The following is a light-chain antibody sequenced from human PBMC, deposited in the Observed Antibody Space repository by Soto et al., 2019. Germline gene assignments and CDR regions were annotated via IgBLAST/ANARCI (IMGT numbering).Light chain of an antibody. V-gene: IGLV2-14*01. J-gene: IGLJ1*01. CDR2: DVS. CDR3: SSYTSSSTRV. Sequence: SALTHAASVSGSPGQSITISCTGTSSDVGDYNYVSWYQQHPGKAPKLMIFDVSNRPSGVSNRVSGSKSGNTASLTISGLQAEDEADYYCSSYTSSSTRVFGTGTKLTVL. CDR1: SSDVGDYNY.